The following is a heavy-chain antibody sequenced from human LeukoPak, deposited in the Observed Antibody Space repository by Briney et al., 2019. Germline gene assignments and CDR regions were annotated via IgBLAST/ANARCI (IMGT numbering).Heavy chain of an antibody. V-gene: IGHV2-5*02. CDR3: AHRPRLAAPALYLDF. D-gene: IGHD6-13*01. J-gene: IGHJ4*02. CDR2: IYWDDDK. CDR1: GFSLSTSGVG. Sequence: KESGPTLVKPTQTLTLTCTFSGFSLSTSGVGVGWIRQSPLKALEWLALIYWDDDKRYNPSLKSRLTITKDTSKNQVVLTMTNMDPVDTATYYWAHRPRLAAPALYLDFWGQGTLVTVSS.